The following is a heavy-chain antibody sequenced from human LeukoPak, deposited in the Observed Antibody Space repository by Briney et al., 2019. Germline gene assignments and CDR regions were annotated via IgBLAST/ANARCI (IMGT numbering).Heavy chain of an antibody. J-gene: IGHJ6*03. CDR3: ASGLIRGWGFYYYYMDV. Sequence: GGSLRLSCAASGFTFSSYEMNWVRQAPGKGLEWVSYISSSGSTIYYADSVKGRFTISRDNAKNSLYLQMNSLRAEDTAVYYCASGLIRGWGFYYYYMDVWGKGTTVTISS. CDR2: ISSSGSTI. CDR1: GFTFSSYE. V-gene: IGHV3-48*03. D-gene: IGHD3-10*01.